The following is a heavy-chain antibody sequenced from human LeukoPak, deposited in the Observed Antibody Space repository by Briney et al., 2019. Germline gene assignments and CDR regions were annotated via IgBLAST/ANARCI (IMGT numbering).Heavy chain of an antibody. CDR2: INTDGSST. Sequence: GGSLRLSCAASGFTFSDYYMSWIRQAPGKGLVWVSRINTDGSSTGYADSVKGRFTISRDNAKNSLYLQMNSLRAEDTAVYYCARQWGYCSSTSCYTGGYWGQGTLVTVSS. D-gene: IGHD2-2*01. CDR3: ARQWGYCSSTSCYTGGY. J-gene: IGHJ4*02. V-gene: IGHV3-74*01. CDR1: GFTFSDYY.